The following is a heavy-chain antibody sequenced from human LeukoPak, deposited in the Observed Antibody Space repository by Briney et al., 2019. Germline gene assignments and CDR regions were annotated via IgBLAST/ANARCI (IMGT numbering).Heavy chain of an antibody. CDR3: ARLDGYPHYYYYYGMDV. CDR2: IDPSDSYT. V-gene: IGHV5-10-1*01. Sequence: GESLKISCKGSGYSFTSYWISWVRQMPGRGLEWMGRIDPSDSYTNYSPSFQGHVTISADKSVGTAYLQWSSLKASDTAMYYCARLDGYPHYYYYYGMDVWGQGTTVTVSS. J-gene: IGHJ6*02. D-gene: IGHD5-18*01. CDR1: GYSFTSYW.